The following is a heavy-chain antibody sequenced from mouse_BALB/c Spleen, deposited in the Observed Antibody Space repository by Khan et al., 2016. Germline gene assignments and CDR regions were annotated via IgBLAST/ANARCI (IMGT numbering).Heavy chain of an antibody. CDR3: ARGGYGWFAY. CDR1: GFNIKDTY. Sequence: VKLQQSGAELVKPGASVKLSCTASGFNIKDTYMHWVKQRPEQGLEWIGRIDPANGNTKYDPTFQDKATVTSETSSNTAYLQLSSLTSEDTAVYCCARGGYGWFAYWGQGTLVTVSA. V-gene: IGHV14-3*02. J-gene: IGHJ3*01. D-gene: IGHD2-14*01. CDR2: IDPANGNT.